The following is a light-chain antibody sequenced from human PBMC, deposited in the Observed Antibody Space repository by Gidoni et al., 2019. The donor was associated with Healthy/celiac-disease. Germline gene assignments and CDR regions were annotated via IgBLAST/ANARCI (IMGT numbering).Light chain of an antibody. J-gene: IGKJ1*01. CDR2: GAS. Sequence: DIVLTQSPGTLSLSPGERATLSCSASHSVSRSYLAWYQQTPGQAPRVLIDGASSRATGIPDRFSGSGCGTDFTLNIRRLEPEYFAVYYWQQYGSSPRTFXXXTKVEIK. CDR1: HSVSRSY. V-gene: IGKV3-20*01. CDR3: QQYGSSPRT.